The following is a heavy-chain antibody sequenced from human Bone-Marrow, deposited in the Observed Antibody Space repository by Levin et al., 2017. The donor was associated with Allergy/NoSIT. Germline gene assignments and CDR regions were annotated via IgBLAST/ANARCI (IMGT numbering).Heavy chain of an antibody. Sequence: ASVKVSCAASGLSFSNYDMNWVRQAPGKGLEWVSSISGGSSRIYYADSVQGRFTISRDNAKNSLYLQMNSLRVEDTAVYYCASWAMFYYDGSDFDYFYYGMDVWGQGTTVTVSS. V-gene: IGHV3-21*06. J-gene: IGHJ6*02. CDR1: GLSFSNYD. CDR2: ISGGSSRI. CDR3: ASWAMFYYDGSDFDYFYYGMDV. D-gene: IGHD3-16*01.